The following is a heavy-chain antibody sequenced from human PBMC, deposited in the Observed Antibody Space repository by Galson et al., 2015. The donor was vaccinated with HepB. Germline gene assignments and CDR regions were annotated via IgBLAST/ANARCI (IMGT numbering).Heavy chain of an antibody. Sequence: SCKASGGTFSSYAISWVRQAPGQGLEWMGGIIPNFGTANYAQKFQGRVTITADESTSTAYMELSSLRSEDTAVYYCARDRGTAMGYAFDIWGQGTMVTVSS. CDR3: ARDRGTAMGYAFDI. CDR2: IIPNFGTA. V-gene: IGHV1-69*01. J-gene: IGHJ3*02. D-gene: IGHD5-18*01. CDR1: GGTFSSYA.